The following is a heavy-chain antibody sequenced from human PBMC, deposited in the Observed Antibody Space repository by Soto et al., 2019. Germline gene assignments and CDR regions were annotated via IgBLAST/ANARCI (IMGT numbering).Heavy chain of an antibody. J-gene: IGHJ2*01. V-gene: IGHV3-48*01. CDR2: SSARSSNL. CDR1: GFSFSNYA. Sequence: EVQLVESGGGLVQPGGSLRLSCAASGFSFSNYAMDWVRQAPGQGLEWVSYSSARSSNLRYADSVKGRFPSSRDNAKSSVYLQMNSLRADVTPVYYFARDPSRWIDWARYLDLWGRGTLVTVSS. CDR3: ARDPSRWIDWARYLDL. D-gene: IGHD2-2*03.